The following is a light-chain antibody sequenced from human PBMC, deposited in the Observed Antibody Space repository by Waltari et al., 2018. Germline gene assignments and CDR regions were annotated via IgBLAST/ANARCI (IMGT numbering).Light chain of an antibody. V-gene: IGKV2-29*02. CDR2: EIS. CDR3: MQGIHRLT. J-gene: IGKJ4*01. Sequence: EIMLTQTPLSLSVTPGQPASISCKSNQSLLHNDGKRDLYWYLQRPGQSPQLLISEISSRFSGVPDRFSGSGSGADFTLRISRVEADDVGVYYCMQGIHRLTFGGGTKVEI. CDR1: QSLLHNDGKRD.